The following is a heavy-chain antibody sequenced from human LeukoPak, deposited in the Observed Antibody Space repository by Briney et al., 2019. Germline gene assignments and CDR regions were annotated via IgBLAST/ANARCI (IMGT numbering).Heavy chain of an antibody. J-gene: IGHJ5*02. Sequence: SETLSLTCAVYGGSFSGYYWSWIRQPPGKGLEWIGEINHSGSTNYNPSLKSRVTISVDTSKNQFSLKLSSVTAAGTAVYYCARGLPFTIVLMVYARGEWFDPWGQGTLVTVSS. V-gene: IGHV4-34*01. CDR1: GGSFSGYY. CDR3: ARGLPFTIVLMVYARGEWFDP. CDR2: INHSGST. D-gene: IGHD2-8*01.